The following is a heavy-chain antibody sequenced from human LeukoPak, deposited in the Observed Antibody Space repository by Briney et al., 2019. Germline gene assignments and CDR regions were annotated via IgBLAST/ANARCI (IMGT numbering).Heavy chain of an antibody. CDR1: GFTFISYE. J-gene: IGHJ2*01. D-gene: IGHD3-10*02. V-gene: IGHV3-48*03. Sequence: GGSLRLSCAVSGFTFISYEMNWVRQAPGKGLEWVSYISSSGSSIYYADSVEGRFTISRDNAKNSLYRQMNSLRAGDTAVYYCARDDVLSLAISFDPWARGTLVTVSS. CDR2: ISSSGSSI. CDR3: ARDDVLSLAISFDP.